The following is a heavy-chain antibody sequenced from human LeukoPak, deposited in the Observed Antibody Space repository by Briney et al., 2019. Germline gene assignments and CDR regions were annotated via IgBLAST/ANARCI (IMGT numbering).Heavy chain of an antibody. CDR2: ISANGGST. CDR1: GFTFSTYA. CDR3: AKWGTRDSSGGSCYSA. Sequence: QPGGSLRLSCAASGFTFSTYAMSWVRQAPGKGLEWVSAISANGGSTFYADSVKGRFTISRDNSKNTLYLQMNSLRAEDTAVYYCAKWGTRDSSGGSCYSAWGQGTLVTVSS. J-gene: IGHJ5*02. V-gene: IGHV3-23*01. D-gene: IGHD2-15*01.